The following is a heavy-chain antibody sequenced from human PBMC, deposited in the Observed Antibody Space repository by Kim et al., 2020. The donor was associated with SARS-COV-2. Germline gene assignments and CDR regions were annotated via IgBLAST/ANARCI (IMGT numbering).Heavy chain of an antibody. J-gene: IGHJ6*02. V-gene: IGHV4-59*01. D-gene: IGHD3-22*01. Sequence: LKSRVTISVDTSKNQFSLKLSSVTAADTAVYYCARVDSGGSRQNYYGMDVWGQGTTVTVSS. CDR3: ARVDSGGSRQNYYGMDV.